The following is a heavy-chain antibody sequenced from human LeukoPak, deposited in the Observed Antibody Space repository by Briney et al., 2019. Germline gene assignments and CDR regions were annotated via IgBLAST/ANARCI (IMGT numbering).Heavy chain of an antibody. CDR3: AKDGYSYGYLYFDY. D-gene: IGHD5-18*01. V-gene: IGHV3-30-3*01. CDR1: GFTFSSYA. CDR2: ISYDGSNK. J-gene: IGHJ4*02. Sequence: TGGSLRLSCAASGFTFSSYAMHWVRQAPGKGLEWVAVISYDGSNKYYADSVKGRFTISRDNSKNTLFLQMNSLRAEDTAVCYCAKDGYSYGYLYFDYWGQGTLVTVSS.